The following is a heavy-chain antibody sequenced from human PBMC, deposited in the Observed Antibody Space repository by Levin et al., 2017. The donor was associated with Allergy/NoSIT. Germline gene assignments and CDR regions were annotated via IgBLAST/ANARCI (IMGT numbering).Heavy chain of an antibody. CDR2: MNPNSGNT. V-gene: IGHV1-8*01. CDR3: ARAQSYYYVS. D-gene: IGHD3-22*01. CDR1: GYTFTSYD. J-gene: IGHJ4*02. Sequence: PGGSLRLSCKASGYTFTSYDINWVRQATGQGLEWMGWMNPNSGNTGYAQKFQGRVTMTRNTSISTAYMELNSLRSEDTAVYYCARAQSYYYVSWGQGTLVTVSS.